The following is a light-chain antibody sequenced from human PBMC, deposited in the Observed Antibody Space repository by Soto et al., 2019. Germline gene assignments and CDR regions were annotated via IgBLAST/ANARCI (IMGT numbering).Light chain of an antibody. CDR3: QQRTKWPIT. CDR1: QRVSRH. J-gene: IGKJ5*01. Sequence: EIVLTQSPATLSLSPGERATLSCRASQRVSRHLAWYQHKPGQAPRLLIYDASTRATGIPARLSGSGSGTDFTLTISSLEPEYFAVYSCQQRTKWPITFGQGTRLEIK. CDR2: DAS. V-gene: IGKV3-11*01.